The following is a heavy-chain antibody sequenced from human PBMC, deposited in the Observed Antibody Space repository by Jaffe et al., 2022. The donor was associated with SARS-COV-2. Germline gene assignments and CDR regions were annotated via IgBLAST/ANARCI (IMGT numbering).Heavy chain of an antibody. CDR3: AKVHMMDYDYVWGSYRYFDYFDY. CDR1: GFTFDDYA. V-gene: IGHV3-43D*03. CDR2: ISWDGGST. D-gene: IGHD3-16*02. J-gene: IGHJ4*02. Sequence: EVQLVESGGVVVQPGGSLRLSCAASGFTFDDYAMHWVRQAPGKGLEWVSLISWDGGSTYYADSVKGRFTISRDNSKNSLYLQMNSLRAEDTALYYCAKVHMMDYDYVWGSYRYFDYFDYWGQGTLVTVSS.